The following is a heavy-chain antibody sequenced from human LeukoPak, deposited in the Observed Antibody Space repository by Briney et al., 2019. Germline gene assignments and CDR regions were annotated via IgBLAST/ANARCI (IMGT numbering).Heavy chain of an antibody. Sequence: SETLSLTCAVSGYSISSGYYWGWIRQPPGQGLEWIGTIHHSGSTYYNPSLKSRVTISEDTSKNQFSLKLSSVTAADTAVYYCARGATTAFHFDYWGQGTLVTVSS. D-gene: IGHD1-26*01. CDR3: ARGATTAFHFDY. CDR1: GYSISSGYY. CDR2: IHHSGST. V-gene: IGHV4-38-2*01. J-gene: IGHJ4*02.